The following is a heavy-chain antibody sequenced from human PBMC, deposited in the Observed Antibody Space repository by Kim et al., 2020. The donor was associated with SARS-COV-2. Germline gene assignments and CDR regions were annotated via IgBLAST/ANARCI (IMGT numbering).Heavy chain of an antibody. CDR1: GDTFTSYC. CDR3: ARDGRWDDYYFDY. V-gene: IGHV1-3*01. Sequence: ASVKVSCKASGDTFTSYCIHWVRQAPGQSLEWMGWIVAVNTNTHYSENFQGRVTISTDTSTTTAYIELSSLRSEDTAVYYCARDGRWDDYYFDYWGQGTMVTVSS. D-gene: IGHD1-1*01. J-gene: IGHJ4*02. CDR2: IVAVNTNT.